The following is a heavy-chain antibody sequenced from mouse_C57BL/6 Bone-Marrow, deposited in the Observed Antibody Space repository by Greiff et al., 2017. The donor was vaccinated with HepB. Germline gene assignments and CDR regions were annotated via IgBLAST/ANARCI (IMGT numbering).Heavy chain of an antibody. J-gene: IGHJ3*01. CDR3: ASGAYGNYCSCFAY. Sequence: EVKLMESGPELVKPGASVKISCKASGYSFTDYNMNWVKQSNGKSLEWIGVINPNHGTTSYNQKFKGKATLTVDQSSSTAYMQLNSLTSEDSAVYYCASGAYGNYCSCFAYWGQGTLVTVSA. D-gene: IGHD2-1*01. V-gene: IGHV1-39*01. CDR1: GYSFTDYN. CDR2: INPNHGTT.